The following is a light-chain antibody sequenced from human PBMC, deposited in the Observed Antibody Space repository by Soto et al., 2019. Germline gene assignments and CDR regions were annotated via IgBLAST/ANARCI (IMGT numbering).Light chain of an antibody. CDR2: GAS. CDR3: QQRSNRPFT. V-gene: IGKV3-11*01. Sequence: EIVLTQSPATLSLSPGERATLSCRASRSIGTYLAWYQQKPGQAPRLLMYGASNRATGIPARFSGSGSATDFTLTISSLEPADVAVYYCQQRSNRPFTFGPGTKVDIK. J-gene: IGKJ3*01. CDR1: RSIGTY.